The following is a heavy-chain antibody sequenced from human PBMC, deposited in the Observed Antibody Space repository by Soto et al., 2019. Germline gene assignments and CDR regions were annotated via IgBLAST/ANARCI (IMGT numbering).Heavy chain of an antibody. V-gene: IGHV5-51*01. CDR2: IYPGDSDV. CDR3: AEQRKVTPAVDQMSFDA. Sequence: PGESLKISCQASGYNFRHYYIAWVRQKPGRGLEWVGLIYPGDSDVRYSPSVQGQVSISVDMSTDTAFLQWNSLKASDSGTYYCAEQRKVTPAVDQMSFDAWGQGTLVTVSS. J-gene: IGHJ4*02. CDR1: GYNFRHYY. D-gene: IGHD5-18*01.